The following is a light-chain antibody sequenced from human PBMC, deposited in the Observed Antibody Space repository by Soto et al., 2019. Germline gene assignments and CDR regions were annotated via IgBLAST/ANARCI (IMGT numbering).Light chain of an antibody. Sequence: QSVLTQPASVSGSPGQSITISCTGTSSDVGGYNYVSWYQQHPGKAPKLMIYEVSNRPSGVSNRFSGSKSGNTASLTISGLQAEDEADYYCSSYTSSSPYVFGTGKMVTVL. J-gene: IGLJ1*01. CDR1: SSDVGGYNY. V-gene: IGLV2-14*01. CDR3: SSYTSSSPYV. CDR2: EVS.